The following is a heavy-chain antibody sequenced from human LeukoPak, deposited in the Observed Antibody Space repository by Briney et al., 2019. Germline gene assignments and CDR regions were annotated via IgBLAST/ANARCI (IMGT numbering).Heavy chain of an antibody. V-gene: IGHV1-69*06. Sequence: PVASVKVSCKASGGTFSSYAISWVRQAPGQGLEWMGGIIPIFGTANYAQKFQDRVTITADKSTSTAYMELSSLRSEDTAVYYCARAASWSPIGDSYYYMDVWGKGTTVTISS. D-gene: IGHD6-13*01. CDR2: IIPIFGTA. CDR3: ARAASWSPIGDSYYYMDV. J-gene: IGHJ6*03. CDR1: GGTFSSYA.